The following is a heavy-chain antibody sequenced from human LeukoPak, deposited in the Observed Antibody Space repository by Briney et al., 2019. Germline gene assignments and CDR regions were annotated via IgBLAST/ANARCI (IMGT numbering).Heavy chain of an antibody. CDR1: GFTFSSYA. J-gene: IGHJ4*02. V-gene: IGHV3-23*01. CDR2: ISGSGGST. D-gene: IGHD6-13*01. Sequence: GGSLRLSCAASGFTFSSYAMSWVRQAPGKGLEWVSAISGSGGSTYYADSVRGRFTISRDNSKNTLYLQMNSLRAEDTAVYYCAKDSSSWYDSFDYWGQGTLVTFSS. CDR3: AKDSSSWYDSFDY.